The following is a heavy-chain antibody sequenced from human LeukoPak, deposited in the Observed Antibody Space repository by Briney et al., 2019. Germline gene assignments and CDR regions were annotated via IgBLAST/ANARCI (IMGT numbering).Heavy chain of an antibody. Sequence: GASVKVSCKASGYTFTSYDINWVRQATGQGLEWTGWMNPNSGNTGYAQKFQGRVTITRNTSISTAYMELSSLRSEDTAVYYCARGRPAIIAARRGRWFDPWGQGTLVTVSS. J-gene: IGHJ5*02. V-gene: IGHV1-8*03. D-gene: IGHD6-6*01. CDR2: MNPNSGNT. CDR3: ARGRPAIIAARRGRWFDP. CDR1: GYTFTSYD.